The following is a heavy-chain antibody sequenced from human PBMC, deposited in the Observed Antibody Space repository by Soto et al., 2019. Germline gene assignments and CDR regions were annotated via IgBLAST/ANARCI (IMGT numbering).Heavy chain of an antibody. CDR1: GYTFNSYG. Sequence: QVQLVQSGTEVRKPGASLKVSCKASGYTFNSYGINWVRQAPGQGLEWMGWISGYNGNTDYVQRLQDRVTMTTDTSTRTAYMELRNLRSDDSAVYYCARTDLKLRGLDYWGQGTLVTVSS. CDR3: ARTDLKLRGLDY. D-gene: IGHD1-7*01. CDR2: ISGYNGNT. V-gene: IGHV1-18*01. J-gene: IGHJ4*02.